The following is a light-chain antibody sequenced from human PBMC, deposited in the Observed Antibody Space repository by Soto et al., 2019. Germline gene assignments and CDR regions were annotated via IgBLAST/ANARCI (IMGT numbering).Light chain of an antibody. Sequence: QPVLTQPPSASGTPGQRVTISCSGSSSNIGSNAVHWYQQLPGTAPQLLIYSNNQRPSGVPDRFSGSKSGTSASLAISGLQSEDEADYYCAAWDASLNGVLFGGGTKVTVL. V-gene: IGLV1-44*01. CDR2: SNN. CDR1: SSNIGSNA. J-gene: IGLJ2*01. CDR3: AAWDASLNGVL.